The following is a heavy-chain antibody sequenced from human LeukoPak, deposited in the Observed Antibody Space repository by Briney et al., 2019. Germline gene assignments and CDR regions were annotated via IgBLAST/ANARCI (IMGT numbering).Heavy chain of an antibody. D-gene: IGHD6-13*01. CDR3: AKGSSWYLCNWFDP. Sequence: GGSLRLSCAASGFTFDDYAMHWVRQAPGKGLEWVSGISWNSGRIGYVDSVKGRFTISRDNAKNSLYLQMNSLRAEDTALYYCAKGSSWYLCNWFDPWGQGTLVTVSS. V-gene: IGHV3-9*01. CDR1: GFTFDDYA. CDR2: ISWNSGRI. J-gene: IGHJ5*02.